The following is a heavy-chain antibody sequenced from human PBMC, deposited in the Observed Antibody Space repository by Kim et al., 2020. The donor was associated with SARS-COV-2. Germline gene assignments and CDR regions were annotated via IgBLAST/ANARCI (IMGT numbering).Heavy chain of an antibody. D-gene: IGHD3-22*01. CDR3: ARPPLYYDISTSHPFDY. CDR1: GYTFTDYY. CDR2: IDPNSGDT. V-gene: IGHV1-2*02. J-gene: IGHJ4*02. Sequence: ASVKVSCKASGYTFTDYYVHWVRQAPGQGLEWMGWIDPNSGDTNYAQKFQGRVTMTRDTSITAAYMELSRLRSDDTAMYYCARPPLYYDISTSHPFDYWGQGTLVTVSS.